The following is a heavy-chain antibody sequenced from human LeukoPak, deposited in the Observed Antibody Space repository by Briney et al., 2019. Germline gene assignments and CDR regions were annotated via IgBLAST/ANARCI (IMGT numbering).Heavy chain of an antibody. CDR3: ARGRVATQVGYGGNRYYFDY. J-gene: IGHJ4*02. Sequence: PSETLSLTCTVSGGSISSGGYCWSWLRQRPGTGLEWIGYIYYSGSTYYNPSLKSRVTISVDTSKNQFSLKLSFVTAADTAVYYCARGRVATQVGYGGNRYYFDYWGQGTLVTVSS. D-gene: IGHD4-23*01. CDR2: IYYSGST. V-gene: IGHV4-31*03. CDR1: GGSISSGGYC.